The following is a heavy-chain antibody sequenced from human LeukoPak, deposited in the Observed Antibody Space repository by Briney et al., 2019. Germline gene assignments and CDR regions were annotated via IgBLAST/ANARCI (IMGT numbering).Heavy chain of an antibody. CDR1: GYTFTGYY. J-gene: IGHJ4*02. Sequence: ASVKVSCKASGYTFTGYYMHWGRQSPGQGREWMGRINPNSGGTNYAQKFQGRVTMTRDTSISTAYLELSRLRSDDTAVYYCARVGMVRGVIDYWGQGTLVTVSS. CDR3: ARVGMVRGVIDY. V-gene: IGHV1-2*06. CDR2: INPNSGGT. D-gene: IGHD3-10*01.